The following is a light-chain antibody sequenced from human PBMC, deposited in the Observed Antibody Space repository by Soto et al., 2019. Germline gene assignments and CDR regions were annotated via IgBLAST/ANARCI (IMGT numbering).Light chain of an antibody. Sequence: DVQLTQSPSTLSASVGDRVTITCRASQSISSWLAWYQQKPGKAPKLLIYDASSLESGVPSRFSGSGSGTEFTLTISSLQPDDFATYYCQQYNIYFRTFGQGTKV. CDR2: DAS. J-gene: IGKJ1*01. V-gene: IGKV1-5*01. CDR3: QQYNIYFRT. CDR1: QSISSW.